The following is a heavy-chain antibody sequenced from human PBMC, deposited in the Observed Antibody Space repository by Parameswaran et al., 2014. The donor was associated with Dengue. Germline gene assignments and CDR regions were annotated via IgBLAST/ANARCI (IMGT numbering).Heavy chain of an antibody. J-gene: IGHJ6*02. CDR1: GFTFSSYG. V-gene: IGHV3-30*18. CDR3: AKLPATAIYYYYGMDV. D-gene: IGHD2-21*02. Sequence: GESLKISCAASGFTFSSYGMHWVRQAPGKGLEWVAVISYDGSNKYYADSVKGRFTISRDNSKNTLYLQMNSLRAEDTAVYYCAKLPATAIYYYYGMDVWGQGTTVTVSS. CDR2: ISYDGSNK.